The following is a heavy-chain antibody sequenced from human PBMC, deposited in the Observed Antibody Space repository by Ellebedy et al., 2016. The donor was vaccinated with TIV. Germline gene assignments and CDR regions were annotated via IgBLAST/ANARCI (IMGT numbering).Heavy chain of an antibody. J-gene: IGHJ4*02. CDR2: VRNPGHGNTT. CDR1: DFTLSDHF. V-gene: IGHV3-72*01. Sequence: GESLKISXVASDFTLSDHFMDWVRQAPGKGLEWVGRVRNPGHGNTTEYAPSVEGRFTISRDDSKNSLYLQMNSLKTEDTAVYYRVRAGGYCSRGSCYSYYFDDWGQGALVTVSS. D-gene: IGHD2-15*01. CDR3: VRAGGYCSRGSCYSYYFDD.